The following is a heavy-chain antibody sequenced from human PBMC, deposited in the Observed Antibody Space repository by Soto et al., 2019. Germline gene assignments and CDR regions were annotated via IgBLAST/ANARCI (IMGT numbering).Heavy chain of an antibody. CDR1: GFTFSSYS. V-gene: IGHV3-48*02. CDR2: ISSSSSTI. J-gene: IGHJ4*02. Sequence: EVQLVESGGGLVQPGGSLRLSCAASGFTFSSYSMNWVRQAPGKGLEWVSYISSSSSTIYYADSVKGRFTISRDNAKNRLYLQMNSLRDEDTAVYYCARAGSDLGDYWGQGTLVTVSS. CDR3: ARAGSDLGDY. D-gene: IGHD1-26*01.